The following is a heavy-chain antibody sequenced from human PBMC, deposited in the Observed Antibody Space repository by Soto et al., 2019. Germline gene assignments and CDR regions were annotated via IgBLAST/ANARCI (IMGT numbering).Heavy chain of an antibody. CDR1: GFTFSSYA. V-gene: IGHV3-23*01. Sequence: GGSLRLSCAASGFTFSSYAMSWVRQAPGKGLEWVSAISGSGGSTYYADSVKGRFTISRDNSKNTLYLQMNSLRAEDTAVYYCAKFDHIRWLPWIDYWGQGTLVTVSS. CDR2: ISGSGGST. CDR3: AKFDHIRWLPWIDY. D-gene: IGHD6-19*01. J-gene: IGHJ4*02.